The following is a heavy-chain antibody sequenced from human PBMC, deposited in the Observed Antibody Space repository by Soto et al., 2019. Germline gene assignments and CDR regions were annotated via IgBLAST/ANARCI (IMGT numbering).Heavy chain of an antibody. D-gene: IGHD2-2*01. Sequence: GGSLRLSCAASGFTFSSYWMSWVRQAPGKGLEWVANIKQDGSEKYYVDSVKGRFTISSDNAKNSLYLQMNSLRAEDTAVYYCASTPVADIVVVPAPINYWGQGTLVTVSS. CDR1: GFTFSSYW. J-gene: IGHJ4*02. V-gene: IGHV3-7*01. CDR2: IKQDGSEK. CDR3: ASTPVADIVVVPAPINY.